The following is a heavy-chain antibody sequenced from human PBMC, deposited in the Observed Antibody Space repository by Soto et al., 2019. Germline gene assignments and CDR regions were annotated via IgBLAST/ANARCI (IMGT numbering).Heavy chain of an antibody. J-gene: IGHJ6*03. D-gene: IGHD2-8*01. CDR2: INHSGST. Sequence: SETLSLTCAVYGGSFSGYYWSWIRQPPGKGLEWIGEINHSGSTNYNPSLKSRVTISVDTSKNQFSPKLSSGTAADTAVYYCARGGYCTNGVCYRYDYYYYMDVWGKGTTVTVSS. V-gene: IGHV4-34*01. CDR1: GGSFSGYY. CDR3: ARGGYCTNGVCYRYDYYYYMDV.